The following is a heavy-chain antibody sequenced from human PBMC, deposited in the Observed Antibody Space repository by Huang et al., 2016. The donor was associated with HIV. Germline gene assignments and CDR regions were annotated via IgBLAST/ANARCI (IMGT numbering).Heavy chain of an antibody. CDR1: DYTFTSYG. CDR2: ISNINGDT. Sequence: QVQLVQSGGEVKKPGASVKVSCKASDYTFTSYGISWVRQAPGQGLEWMGWISNINGDTNYAQKVQGRVTMTTDTSTSTGYMELRSLRSDDTAVYYCGGSSGYWSFDYWGQGTLVTVSS. V-gene: IGHV1-18*04. CDR3: GGSSGYWSFDY. J-gene: IGHJ4*02. D-gene: IGHD3-22*01.